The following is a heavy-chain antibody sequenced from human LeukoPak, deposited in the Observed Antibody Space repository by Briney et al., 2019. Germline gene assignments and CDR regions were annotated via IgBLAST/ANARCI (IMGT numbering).Heavy chain of an antibody. D-gene: IGHD2/OR15-2a*01. V-gene: IGHV3-11*01. CDR2: ISSSGSTI. J-gene: IGHJ5*02. Sequence: KPGGSLRLSCAASGFTFSDYYMSWIRQAPGKGLEWVSYISSSGSTIYYADSVKGRFTISRGNAKNSLYLQMNSLRAEDTAVYYCAKYEGSSFPDNWFDPWGQGTLVTVSS. CDR1: GFTFSDYY. CDR3: AKYEGSSFPDNWFDP.